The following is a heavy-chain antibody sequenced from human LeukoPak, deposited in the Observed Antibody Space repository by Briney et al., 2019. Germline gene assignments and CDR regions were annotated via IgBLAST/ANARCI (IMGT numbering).Heavy chain of an antibody. CDR3: ARATTVTTFIDY. CDR1: GGSISSYY. CDR2: IYSSGST. V-gene: IGHV4-59*01. D-gene: IGHD4-17*01. J-gene: IGHJ4*02. Sequence: SETLSLTCTVSGGSISSYYWTWIRQPPGKGLEWIGYIYSSGSTNYNPSLKSRVTISVDTSKNQFSLKLNSVTAAVTAVYYCARATTVTTFIDYWGQGTLVTVSS.